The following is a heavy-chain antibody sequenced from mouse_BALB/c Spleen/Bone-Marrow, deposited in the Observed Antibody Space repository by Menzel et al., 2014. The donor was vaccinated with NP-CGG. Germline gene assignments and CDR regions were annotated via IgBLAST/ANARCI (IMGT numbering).Heavy chain of an antibody. CDR3: ARRYRYDYFDY. J-gene: IGHJ2*01. Sequence: EVQPVESGGGLVQPGGSRKLSCAASGFTFSSFGMHWVRQAPEKGLEWVAYISSGSSTIYYADTVRGRFTISRDNPKNTLFLEMTSLRSEDTAKYYCARRYRYDYFDYWGQGTTLTVSS. V-gene: IGHV5-17*02. CDR1: GFTFSSFG. CDR2: ISSGSSTI. D-gene: IGHD2-14*01.